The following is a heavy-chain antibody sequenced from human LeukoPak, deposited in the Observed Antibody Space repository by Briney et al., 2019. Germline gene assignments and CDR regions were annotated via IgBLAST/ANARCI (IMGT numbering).Heavy chain of an antibody. Sequence: ASVKVSCKASGYTFTGYYMHWVRQAPGQGLKWMGRVNPNNGVPNYAQKFQGRVTMTRDTAISTAYMELSSLRSDDTALYFCAREVGYSSSYYGRFDPWGQGTLVIVSS. V-gene: IGHV1-2*06. J-gene: IGHJ5*02. CDR1: GYTFTGYY. CDR2: VNPNNGVP. CDR3: AREVGYSSSYYGRFDP. D-gene: IGHD2-2*01.